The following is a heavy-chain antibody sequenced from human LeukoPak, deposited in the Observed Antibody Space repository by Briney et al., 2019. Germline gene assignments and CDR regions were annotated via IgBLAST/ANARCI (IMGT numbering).Heavy chain of an antibody. Sequence: GSLRLSCAASGFTFSDYSMSWIRQAPGKGLEWVSYIRSGRTTIYYADSVKGRFTISRDNAKNSLYLQMNSLRAEDTAVYYCARIGGYYAFDIWGQGTMVTVSS. D-gene: IGHD2-21*02. V-gene: IGHV3-11*01. CDR2: IRSGRTTI. CDR3: ARIGGYYAFDI. J-gene: IGHJ3*02. CDR1: GFTFSDYS.